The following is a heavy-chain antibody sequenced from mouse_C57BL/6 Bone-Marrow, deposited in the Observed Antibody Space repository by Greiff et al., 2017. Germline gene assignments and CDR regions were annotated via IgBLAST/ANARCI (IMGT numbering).Heavy chain of an antibody. J-gene: IGHJ1*03. CDR3: ARRNSNYVGWYFDV. CDR2: ILPSIGRT. CDR1: DSEVFPIAY. Sequence: QVQLKQSGSELRSPGSSVKLSCKDFDSEVFPIAYMSWVRQKPGHGFEWIGGILPSIGRTIYGEKFEDKATLDADTLSNTAYLELNSLTSEDSAIYYCARRNSNYVGWYFDVWGTGTTVTVSS. D-gene: IGHD2-5*01. V-gene: IGHV15-2*01.